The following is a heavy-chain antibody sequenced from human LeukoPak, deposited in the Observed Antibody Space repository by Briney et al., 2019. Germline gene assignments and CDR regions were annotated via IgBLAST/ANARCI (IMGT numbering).Heavy chain of an antibody. Sequence: GGSLRLSCAASGFTFSSYGMHWVRQAPGKGLEWVAVISYDGSNKYYADSVKGRFTISRDNSKNTLYLQMNSLRAEDTAVYYCARRQYYYDSSGYYPFDYWGQGTLVTVSS. V-gene: IGHV3-30*19. CDR2: ISYDGSNK. J-gene: IGHJ4*02. CDR1: GFTFSSYG. CDR3: ARRQYYYDSSGYYPFDY. D-gene: IGHD3-22*01.